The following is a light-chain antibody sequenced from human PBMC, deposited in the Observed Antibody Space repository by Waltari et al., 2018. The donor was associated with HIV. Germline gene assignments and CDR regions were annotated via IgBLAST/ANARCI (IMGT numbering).Light chain of an antibody. CDR1: QSISGG. V-gene: IGKV1-5*03. Sequence: DIQMTQSPSTLSASVGDRVTITCRASQSISGGLAWYQKRPGQAPKLLIYKASSLESGVPSRFSGSESGTEFTPAISSLQPDDFATYYCQQYDTYPLTFGGGTKVEIK. J-gene: IGKJ4*01. CDR2: KAS. CDR3: QQYDTYPLT.